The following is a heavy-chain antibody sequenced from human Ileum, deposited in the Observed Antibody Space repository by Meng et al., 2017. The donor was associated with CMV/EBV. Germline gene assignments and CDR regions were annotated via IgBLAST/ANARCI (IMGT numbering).Heavy chain of an antibody. CDR3: ARVADVSWGYGLDV. J-gene: IGHJ6*02. D-gene: IGHD3-16*01. CDR1: GFIFSDHY. Sequence: GESLKISCAASGFIFSDHYMDWVRQAPGKGLEWVGRTRDKTRSYTTEYAASVKGRFTISREDSNNLLYLQMNSLKTEDTAVYYCARVADVSWGYGLDVWGQGTTVTSP. V-gene: IGHV3-72*01. CDR2: TRDKTRSYTT.